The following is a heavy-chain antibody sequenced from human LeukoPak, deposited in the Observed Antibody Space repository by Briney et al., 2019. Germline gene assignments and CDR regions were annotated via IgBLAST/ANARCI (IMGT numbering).Heavy chain of an antibody. V-gene: IGHV3-23*01. CDR1: GFTFSSYA. CDR2: ISGSGGST. D-gene: IGHD6-19*01. J-gene: IGHJ4*02. CDR3: ANDEPGGGWYPDY. Sequence: GGSLRLSCAASGFTFSSYATSWVRQAPGKGLEWVSAISGSGGSTYYADSVKGRFTISRDNSKNTLYLQMNSLRAEDTAVYYCANDEPGGGWYPDYWGQGTLVTVSS.